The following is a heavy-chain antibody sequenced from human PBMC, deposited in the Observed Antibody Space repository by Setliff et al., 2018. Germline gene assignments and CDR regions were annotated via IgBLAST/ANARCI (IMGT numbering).Heavy chain of an antibody. V-gene: IGHV1-2*06. CDR1: GYTFTGYY. CDR3: ARVRSSSWLVVNWFDP. CDR2: INPNSGGT. D-gene: IGHD6-13*01. J-gene: IGHJ5*02. Sequence: RASVKVSCKASGYTFTGYYMHWVRQAPGQGLEWMGRINPNSGGTNYAQKFQGRVTMTRDTSISTAYMELSRLRSDDTAVYYCARVRSSSWLVVNWFDPWSQGTLVTV.